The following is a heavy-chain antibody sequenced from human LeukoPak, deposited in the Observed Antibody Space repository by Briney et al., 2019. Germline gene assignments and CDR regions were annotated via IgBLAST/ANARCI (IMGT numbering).Heavy chain of an antibody. J-gene: IGHJ6*03. V-gene: IGHV4-59*11. CDR2: IYYSGST. CDR3: ARALSSGYYNQSPDYYYYMDV. CDR1: GGSISSHY. Sequence: KPSETLSLTCTVSGGSISSHYWSWIRQPPGKGLEWIGYIYYSGSTNYNPSLKSRVTISVDTSKNQFSLKLSSVTAADTAVYYCARALSSGYYNQSPDYYYYMDVWGKGTTVTVSS. D-gene: IGHD3-22*01.